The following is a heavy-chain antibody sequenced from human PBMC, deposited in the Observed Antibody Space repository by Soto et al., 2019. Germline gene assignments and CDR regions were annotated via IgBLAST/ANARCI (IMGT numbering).Heavy chain of an antibody. Sequence: SETLSLTCAVSGDSINNNYYWGWIRKPPGKGLEWIASIYNSVSTHYNPSLKSRATISIDTSKKQFSLQLTSVTAADTAVYYCARNSSGWSFDSWGQGTRVTVSS. J-gene: IGHJ4*02. CDR1: GDSINNNYY. V-gene: IGHV4-38-2*01. D-gene: IGHD6-19*01. CDR2: IYNSVST. CDR3: ARNSSGWSFDS.